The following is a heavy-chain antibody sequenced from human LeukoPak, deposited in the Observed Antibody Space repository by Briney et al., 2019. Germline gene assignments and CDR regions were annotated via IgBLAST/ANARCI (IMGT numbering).Heavy chain of an antibody. J-gene: IGHJ6*03. CDR1: GGSFSGYY. D-gene: IGHD3-22*01. CDR2: INHSGST. V-gene: IGHV4-34*01. CDR3: ARDRRYYYDSSGYYYRYYYYMDV. Sequence: PSETLSLTCAVYGGSFSGYYWSWIRQPPGKGLEWIGEINHSGSTNYNPSLKSRVTISVDTSKNQFSPKLSSVTAADTAVYYCARDRRYYYDSSGYYYRYYYYMDVWGKGTTVTVSS.